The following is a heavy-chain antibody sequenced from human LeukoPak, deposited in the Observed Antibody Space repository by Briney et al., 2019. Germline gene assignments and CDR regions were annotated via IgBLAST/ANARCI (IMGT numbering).Heavy chain of an antibody. CDR3: ARDFRGIGWSYYYYYMDV. D-gene: IGHD2-15*01. CDR1: GGSISSYY. CDR2: IYYSGST. V-gene: IGHV4-59*01. J-gene: IGHJ6*03. Sequence: SETLSLTCTVSGGSISSYYWSWIRQPPGKGLEWIGYIYYSGSTNYNPSLKSRVTISVDTSKNQFSLKLSSMTAADTAVYYCARDFRGIGWSYYYYYMDVWGKGTTVTVSS.